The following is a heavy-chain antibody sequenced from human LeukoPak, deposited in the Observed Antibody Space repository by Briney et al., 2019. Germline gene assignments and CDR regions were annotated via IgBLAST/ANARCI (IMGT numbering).Heavy chain of an antibody. CDR2: ISGSDGST. J-gene: IGHJ4*02. Sequence: PGGSLRLSCAASGFTFSSYEMNWVRQAPGKGLEWVSAISGSDGSTNYADSVKGRFTISGDNSKNTLYLQMNSLRAEDTAVYYCVEGGAARFDYWGQGTLVAVSS. CDR3: VEGGAARFDY. CDR1: GFTFSSYE. V-gene: IGHV3-23*01. D-gene: IGHD5-18*01.